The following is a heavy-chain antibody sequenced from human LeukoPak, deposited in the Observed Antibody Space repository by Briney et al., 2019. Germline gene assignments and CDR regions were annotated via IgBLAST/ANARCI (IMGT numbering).Heavy chain of an antibody. CDR2: INHSGST. CDR3: ARDVDKGYFDY. J-gene: IGHJ4*02. D-gene: IGHD5-12*01. Sequence: PSETLSLTCAVYGGSFSGYYWSWIRQPPGKGLEWIGEINHSGSTNYNPSLKSRVTISVDTSKNQFSLKLSSVTAADTAVYYCARDVDKGYFDYWGQGTLVTVSS. CDR1: GGSFSGYY. V-gene: IGHV4-34*01.